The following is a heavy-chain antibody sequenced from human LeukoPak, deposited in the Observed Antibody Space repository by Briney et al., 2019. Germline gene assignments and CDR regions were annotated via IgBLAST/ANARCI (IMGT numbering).Heavy chain of an antibody. Sequence: SETLSLTCTVSGGSISSYFWSWIRQPAGKGLEWIGRIYASGSTNYNPSLKSRVTMSVDTSKSQFSLKLTSVTAADTAVYYCAREYSSSSGKNAFDIWGQGTMVTVSS. V-gene: IGHV4-4*07. CDR1: GGSISSYF. CDR2: IYASGST. J-gene: IGHJ3*02. D-gene: IGHD6-6*01. CDR3: AREYSSSSGKNAFDI.